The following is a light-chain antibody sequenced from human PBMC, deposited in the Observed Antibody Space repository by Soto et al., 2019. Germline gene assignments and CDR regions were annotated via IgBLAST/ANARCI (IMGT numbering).Light chain of an antibody. V-gene: IGKV1-39*01. CDR2: AAS. CDR1: QSISSY. Sequence: DIQMTQSPSSLSASVGDRVTITCRASQSISSYLNWYQQKSGKAPKFLIYAASSLQSGVPSRFSGSGSGTDFTLTISRLPAEVFATYYRQQSYRPLTFGGGTKVEIK. J-gene: IGKJ4*02. CDR3: QQSYRPLT.